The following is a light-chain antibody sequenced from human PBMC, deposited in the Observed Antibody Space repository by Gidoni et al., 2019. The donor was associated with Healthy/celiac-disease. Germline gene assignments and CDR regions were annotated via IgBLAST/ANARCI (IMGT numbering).Light chain of an antibody. J-gene: IGKJ4*01. CDR1: QSVSSN. CDR2: GAS. V-gene: IGKV3-15*01. CDR3: QQYNNWPPA. Sequence: PATLSVSPGERATLSCRARQSVSSNLAWYQQKPGQAPRLLIYGASTRATGIPARFSGSGSGTEFTLTISSLQSEDFAVYYCQQYNNWPPAFGGGTKVEI.